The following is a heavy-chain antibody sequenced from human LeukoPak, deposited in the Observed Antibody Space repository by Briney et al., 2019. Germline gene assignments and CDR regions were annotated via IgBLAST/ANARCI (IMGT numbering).Heavy chain of an antibody. CDR3: ARGITMGSGNWFDP. D-gene: IGHD3-10*01. Sequence: ASETLSLTCAVYGGSFSGYYWSWIRQPPGKGLEWIEEINHSGSTNYNPSLKSRVTISVDTSKNQFSLKLSSVTAADTAVYYCARGITMGSGNWFDPWGQGTLVTVSS. J-gene: IGHJ5*02. CDR2: INHSGST. CDR1: GGSFSGYY. V-gene: IGHV4-34*01.